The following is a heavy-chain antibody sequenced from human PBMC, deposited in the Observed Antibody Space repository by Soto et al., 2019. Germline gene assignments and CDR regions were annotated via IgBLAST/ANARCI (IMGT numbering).Heavy chain of an antibody. CDR2: INPSGGST. V-gene: IGHV1-46*01. CDR1: GYTFTSYY. J-gene: IGHJ5*02. Sequence: ASVKVSCKASGYTFTSYYMHWVRQAPGQGLEWMGLINPSGGSTSYAQKFQGRVTMTRDTSTSTVYMELSSLRSEDTAVYYCARDGFPGYSSSWYVSWGQGTLVTVS. D-gene: IGHD6-13*01. CDR3: ARDGFPGYSSSWYVS.